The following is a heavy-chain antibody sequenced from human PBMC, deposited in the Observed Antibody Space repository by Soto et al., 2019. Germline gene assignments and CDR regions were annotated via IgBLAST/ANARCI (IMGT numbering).Heavy chain of an antibody. Sequence: PGESLKISCKGSGYSFTSYWIGWVRQMPGKGLEWMGIIYPGGSDTRYSPSFQGQVTISADKSISTAYLQWSSLKASDTAMYYCARHSLNTYYDFWSGYKNWFDPWGQGTLVTVSS. V-gene: IGHV5-51*01. CDR3: ARHSLNTYYDFWSGYKNWFDP. D-gene: IGHD3-3*01. CDR1: GYSFTSYW. J-gene: IGHJ5*02. CDR2: IYPGGSDT.